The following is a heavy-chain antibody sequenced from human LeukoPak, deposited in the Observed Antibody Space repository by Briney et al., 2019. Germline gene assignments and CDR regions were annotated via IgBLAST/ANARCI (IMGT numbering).Heavy chain of an antibody. Sequence: PSGTLSLTCAVSGGSISSGNYYWSWIRQPAGKGLEWIGRIYTSGSTNYNPSLKSRVTISVDTSKNQFSLKLSSVTAADTAMYYCARESYYDSSGETDYWGQGTLVTVSS. CDR1: GGSISSGNYY. CDR3: ARESYYDSSGETDY. V-gene: IGHV4-61*02. J-gene: IGHJ4*02. CDR2: IYTSGST. D-gene: IGHD3-22*01.